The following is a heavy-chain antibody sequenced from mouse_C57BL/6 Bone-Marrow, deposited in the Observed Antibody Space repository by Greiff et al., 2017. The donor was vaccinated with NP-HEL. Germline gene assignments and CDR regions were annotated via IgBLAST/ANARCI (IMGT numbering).Heavy chain of an antibody. V-gene: IGHV1-61*01. CDR1: GYTFTSYW. J-gene: IGHJ2*01. CDR2: IYPSDSET. Sequence: VKLQQPGAELVRPGSSVKLSCKASGYTFTSYWMDWVKQRPGQGLEWIGNIYPSDSETHYNQKFKDKATLTVDKSSSTAYMQLSSLTSEDSAVYYCARDYSNYFDYWGQGTTLTVSS. CDR3: ARDYSNYFDY. D-gene: IGHD2-5*01.